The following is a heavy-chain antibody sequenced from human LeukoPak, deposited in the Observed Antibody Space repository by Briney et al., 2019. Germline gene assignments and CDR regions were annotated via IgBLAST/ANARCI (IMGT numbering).Heavy chain of an antibody. CDR1: GGSISSYY. V-gene: IGHV4-59*01. D-gene: IGHD1-26*01. CDR2: IYYSGST. CDR3: ARSAQKYSGSYYQ. J-gene: IGHJ4*02. Sequence: SETLSLTCTVSGGSISSYYWSWIRQPPGKGLEWIGYIYYSGSTNYNPSLKSRVTISVDTSKNQFSLKLSSVTAADTAVYYCARSAQKYSGSYYQWGQGTPVTVSS.